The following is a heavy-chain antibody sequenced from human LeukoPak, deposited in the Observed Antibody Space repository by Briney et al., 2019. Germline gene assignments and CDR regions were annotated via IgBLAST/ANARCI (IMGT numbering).Heavy chain of an antibody. V-gene: IGHV1-2*02. J-gene: IGHJ4*02. CDR3: ARGRRLFPLAPYNRPNYFDY. CDR2: INPNSGGT. D-gene: IGHD2-21*01. Sequence: ASVKVSCKASGYTFTGYYMHWVRQAPGQGLEWMGWINPNSGGTNYAQKFQGRVTMTRDTSISTAYMELSRLRSDDTAVYYCARGRRLFPLAPYNRPNYFDYWGQGTLVTVSP. CDR1: GYTFTGYY.